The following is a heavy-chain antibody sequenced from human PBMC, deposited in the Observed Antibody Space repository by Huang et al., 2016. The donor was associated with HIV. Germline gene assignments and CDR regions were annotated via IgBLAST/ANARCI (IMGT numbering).Heavy chain of an antibody. CDR1: TFTFGAYW. D-gene: IGHD1-7*01. Sequence: VESGGSLVQPGGSIRLSCGGSTFTFGAYWMSWVRQSPVKGLEWVAHIKQDEIEKYYVESVKGRFNISRDNANKVLFLEMNNVRVEDTATYYCATKTAAMDIWGQGTTVTVS. CDR3: ATKTAAMDI. V-gene: IGHV3-7*01. CDR2: IKQDEIEK. J-gene: IGHJ6*02.